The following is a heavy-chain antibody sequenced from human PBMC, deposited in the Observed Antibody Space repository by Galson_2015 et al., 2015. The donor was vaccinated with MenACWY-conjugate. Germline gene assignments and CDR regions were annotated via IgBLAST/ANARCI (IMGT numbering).Heavy chain of an antibody. V-gene: IGHV1-18*01. CDR2: ISAFNGKI. CDR1: GYIFSNHA. CDR3: ARGRSASTRSFDY. J-gene: IGHJ4*02. Sequence: SVKVSCKASGYIFSNHAITWVRQGPGQGLEWMGWISAFNGKINYAQKLQGRVTMTIDTSTSTAYMELRSLRSDDTAVYYCARGRSASTRSFDYWGQGTPVTVSS. D-gene: IGHD2-2*01.